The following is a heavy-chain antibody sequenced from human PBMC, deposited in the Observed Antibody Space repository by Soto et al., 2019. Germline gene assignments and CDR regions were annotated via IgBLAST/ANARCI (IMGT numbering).Heavy chain of an antibody. CDR1: GFTFSSCV. CDR2: ITKSGDT. D-gene: IGHD6-13*01. J-gene: IGHJ4*02. CDR3: AQGLLNGRWYAAD. V-gene: IGHV3-23*01. Sequence: EVHLLESGGGLVQPGESLRLSCETSGFTFSSCVMTWVRQAPGKGLEWVAVITKSGDTDYADSGKGRFTISRDNSKNTVYLQMNRRRAKETAVYYCAQGLLNGRWYAADWGQGALVTVSS.